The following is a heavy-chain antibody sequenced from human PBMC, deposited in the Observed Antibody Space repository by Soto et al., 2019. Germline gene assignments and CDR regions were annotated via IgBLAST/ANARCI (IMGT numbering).Heavy chain of an antibody. J-gene: IGHJ6*04. CDR2: IYHSGST. CDR1: GGSISSNKW. D-gene: IGHD2-2*01. Sequence: SETLSLTCAVYGGSISSNKWWSWVRQPPGKGLEWIGEIYHSGSTNYNPPLKSRVTISLDRSKHQFSLKLTSVTAADSAVYYCARDVQLVVVPSSLGAKDVWGKGTTVTVSS. V-gene: IGHV4-4*02. CDR3: ARDVQLVVVPSSLGAKDV.